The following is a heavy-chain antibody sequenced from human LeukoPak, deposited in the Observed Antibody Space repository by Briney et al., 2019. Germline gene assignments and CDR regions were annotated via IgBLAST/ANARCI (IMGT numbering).Heavy chain of an antibody. Sequence: ASVKVSCKASGYTFTGYYMHWVRQAPGQGLEWMGWINPNSGGTNYARKFQGWVTMTRDTSISTAYMELSRLRSDDTAVYYCARGAWAVAGTEGGPKNWFDPWGQGTLVTVSS. D-gene: IGHD6-19*01. CDR1: GYTFTGYY. J-gene: IGHJ5*02. CDR2: INPNSGGT. CDR3: ARGAWAVAGTEGGPKNWFDP. V-gene: IGHV1-2*04.